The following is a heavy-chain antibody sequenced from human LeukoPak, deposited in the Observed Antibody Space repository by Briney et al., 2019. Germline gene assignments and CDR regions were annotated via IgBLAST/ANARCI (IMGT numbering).Heavy chain of an antibody. CDR2: INPNSGGT. V-gene: IGHV1-2*06. J-gene: IGHJ4*02. CDR1: GYTFTGYY. CDR3: ARDRGYYYDSSGPVDY. Sequence: ASVTVSCTASGYTFTGYYMHWVRQAPGQGLEWMGRINPNSGGTNYAQKFQGRVTMTRDTSISTAYMELSRLRSDDTAVYYCARDRGYYYDSSGPVDYWGQGTLVTVSS. D-gene: IGHD3-22*01.